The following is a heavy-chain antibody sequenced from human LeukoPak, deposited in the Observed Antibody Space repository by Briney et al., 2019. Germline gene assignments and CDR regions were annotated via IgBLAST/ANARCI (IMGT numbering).Heavy chain of an antibody. CDR2: INHSGST. CDR1: GGSFSGYY. CDR3: ARMRTYCSGGSCYGPGGMDV. J-gene: IGHJ6*02. V-gene: IGHV4-34*01. D-gene: IGHD2-15*01. Sequence: SETLSLTCAVYGGSFSGYYWSWIRQPPGKGLEWIGEINHSGSTNYNPSLKSRVTISVDTSKNQFSLKLSSVTAADTAVYYCARMRTYCSGGSCYGPGGMDVWGQGTTVTVSS.